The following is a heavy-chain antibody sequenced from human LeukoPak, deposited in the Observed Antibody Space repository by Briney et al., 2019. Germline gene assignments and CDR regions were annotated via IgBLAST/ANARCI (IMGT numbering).Heavy chain of an antibody. D-gene: IGHD3-10*01. CDR1: GFTFSNAW. CDR2: IKTKTDGGTT. J-gene: IGHJ3*02. Sequence: GGSLRLSCTGSGFTFSNAWMSWVRQAPGKGLQWVGRIKTKTDGGTTDYAAPMKGRFTISRDDSKNTVFLQMNNLKTEDTAVYYCSTGGISVSFGGDAFDIWGQGTMVTVSS. CDR3: STGGISVSFGGDAFDI. V-gene: IGHV3-15*01.